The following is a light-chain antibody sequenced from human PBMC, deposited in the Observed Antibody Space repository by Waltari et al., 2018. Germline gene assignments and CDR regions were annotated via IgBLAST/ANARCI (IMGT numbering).Light chain of an antibody. Sequence: DIQVTQSPSSLSASIGDRVTITCQASQAIRNYLNWYPQKPGKAPKLLIYDGSNLETGVPSRFSGSGSGTDFSFTISSLQPEDIATYYCQLFDDPPSYTFGQGTKVEMK. CDR2: DGS. CDR1: QAIRNY. CDR3: QLFDDPPSYT. J-gene: IGKJ2*01. V-gene: IGKV1-33*01.